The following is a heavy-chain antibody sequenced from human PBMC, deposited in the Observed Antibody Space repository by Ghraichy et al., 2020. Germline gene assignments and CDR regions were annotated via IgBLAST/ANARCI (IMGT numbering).Heavy chain of an antibody. CDR1: GFTFSSYW. Sequence: GGYLRLSCAASGFTFSSYWMSWVRQAPGKGLEWVANIKQDGSEKYYVDSVKGRFTISRDNAKNSLYLQMNSLRAEDTAVYYWSLADRVNEDGMDVWGQGTTVTVSS. V-gene: IGHV3-7*01. CDR2: IKQDGSEK. D-gene: IGHD6-6*01. CDR3: SLADRVNEDGMDV. J-gene: IGHJ6*02.